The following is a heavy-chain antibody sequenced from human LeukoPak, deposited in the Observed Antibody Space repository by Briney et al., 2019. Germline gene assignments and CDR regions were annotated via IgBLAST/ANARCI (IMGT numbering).Heavy chain of an antibody. CDR1: GGSISSGNYY. J-gene: IGHJ3*02. D-gene: IGHD1-26*01. CDR3: ARDRGGIVGDTNAFDI. Sequence: SQTLSLTCTVSGGSISSGNYYWSWVRQPAGKGLQWIGRLHTSGSTNYNPSLGSRVTISVDTSENQFSLKLWSMTAADTAVYYCARDRGGIVGDTNAFDIWGQGTMVTVSS. V-gene: IGHV4-61*02. CDR2: LHTSGST.